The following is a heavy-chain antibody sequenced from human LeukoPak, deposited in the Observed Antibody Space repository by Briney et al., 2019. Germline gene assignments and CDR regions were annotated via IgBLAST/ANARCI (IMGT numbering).Heavy chain of an antibody. CDR2: INPSGGST. V-gene: IGHV1-46*01. Sequence: ASAKVSCKASGYTFTSYYMHWVRQAPGQGLEWMGIINPSGGSTSYAQKFQGRVTMTRDMSTSTVYMELSSLRSEDTAVYYCARDSQYYYDSSGYYTTTDDAFDIWGQGTMVTVSS. CDR3: ARDSQYYYDSSGYYTTTDDAFDI. D-gene: IGHD3-22*01. CDR1: GYTFTSYY. J-gene: IGHJ3*02.